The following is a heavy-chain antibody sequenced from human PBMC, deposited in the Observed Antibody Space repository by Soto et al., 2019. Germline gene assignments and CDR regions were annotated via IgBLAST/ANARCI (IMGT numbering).Heavy chain of an antibody. V-gene: IGHV3-30-3*01. J-gene: IGHJ4*02. Sequence: QVQVVETGGGVVQPGRSLRLSCAASGFTFSSYAMHWVRQAPGKGLEWVAVISYDGSNKYYADSVKGRFTISRDNSKNTLYLQMNSLRAEDTAVYYCARDPSDYYFDYWGQGTLVTVSS. CDR3: ARDPSDYYFDY. CDR1: GFTFSSYA. CDR2: ISYDGSNK.